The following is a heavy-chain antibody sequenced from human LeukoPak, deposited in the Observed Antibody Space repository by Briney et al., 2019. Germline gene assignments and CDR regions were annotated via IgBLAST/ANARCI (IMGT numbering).Heavy chain of an antibody. V-gene: IGHV3-23*01. D-gene: IGHD2-2*01. J-gene: IGHJ4*02. CDR2: ISGSGTSA. CDR1: GFTFSSYA. Sequence: PGGSLRLSCAASGFTFSSYAMTWVRQAPGEGLQWVSGISGSGTSAYYADSVRGRFTISRDNSKNTLYLQMNSLRAEDTAVYYCARNLPAADYWGQGTLVTVSS. CDR3: ARNLPAADY.